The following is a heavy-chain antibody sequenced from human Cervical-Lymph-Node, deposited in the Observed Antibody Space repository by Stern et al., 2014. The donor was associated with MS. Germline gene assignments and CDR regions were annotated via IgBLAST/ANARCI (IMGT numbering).Heavy chain of an antibody. Sequence: VQLVQSGAEVAKPGSSVKVSCKASGGTFNTYPISWVRQAPGQELEWMGGIVPIFGSTNYAQKFQGRVTITADGSKSTASMELSSLRSEDTAVYYCALRSYGSDYSYYGMDVWGQGTTVTVSS. CDR2: IVPIFGST. D-gene: IGHD3-16*01. J-gene: IGHJ6*02. V-gene: IGHV1-69*01. CDR3: ALRSYGSDYSYYGMDV. CDR1: GGTFNTYP.